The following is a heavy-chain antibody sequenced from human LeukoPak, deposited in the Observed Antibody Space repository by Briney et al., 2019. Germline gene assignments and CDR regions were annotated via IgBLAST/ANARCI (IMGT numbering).Heavy chain of an antibody. CDR2: INHSGST. CDR3: ARSSITMVRGGGAFDI. V-gene: IGHV4-34*01. Sequence: SETLSLTCAVYGGSFSGYYWSWIRQPPGKGLEWIGEINHSGSTNYNPSLKSRVTISVDTSKNQFSLKLSSVTAADTAVYYCARSSITMVRGGGAFDIWGQGTMVTVSS. J-gene: IGHJ3*02. D-gene: IGHD3-10*01. CDR1: GGSFSGYY.